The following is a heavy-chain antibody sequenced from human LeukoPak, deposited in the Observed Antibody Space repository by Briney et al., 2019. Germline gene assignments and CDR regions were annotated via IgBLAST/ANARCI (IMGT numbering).Heavy chain of an antibody. CDR3: ARRDYDFDY. CDR1: GFTFSSYE. V-gene: IGHV3-48*03. J-gene: IGHJ4*02. D-gene: IGHD3-16*01. CDR2: ISSSGSTI. Sequence: PGGSLRLSCAASGFTFSSYEMNWVRQAPGKGLEWVSYISSSGSTIYYADSVKGRFTISRDNDKNSLYLQMNSLRAEDTAVYYCARRDYDFDYWGQGTLVTVSS.